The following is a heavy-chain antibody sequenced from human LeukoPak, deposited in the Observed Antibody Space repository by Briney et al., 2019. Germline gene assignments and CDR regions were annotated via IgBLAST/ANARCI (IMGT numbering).Heavy chain of an antibody. V-gene: IGHV4-59*13. CDR2: IHYTGRT. D-gene: IGHD3-22*01. CDR1: RGAISTYY. J-gene: IGHJ4*02. CDR3: ARGRPDRQNSDYWDY. Sequence: PSETLSLTCTISRGAISTYYWSWIRQTPGTTLEWIGNIHYTGRTRYNPSLESRVTMSLDTPKNEFSLRLTSMTAADSAVYYCARGRPDRQNSDYWDYWGQGILVTVSS.